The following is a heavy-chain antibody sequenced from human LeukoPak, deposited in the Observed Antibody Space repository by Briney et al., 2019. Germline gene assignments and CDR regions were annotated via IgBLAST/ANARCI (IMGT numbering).Heavy chain of an antibody. V-gene: IGHV4-59*08. CDR2: IYYSGST. D-gene: IGHD6-19*01. CDR1: GGSINTYF. Sequence: SSETLSLTCTVSGGSINTYFWTWIRQPPGKGLEWIGYIYYSGSTNYNPSLRSRVTISVDTSKNQFSLKLISVTAADTAVYFCARHDSSGWNWFDPWGQGTLVTVSS. J-gene: IGHJ5*02. CDR3: ARHDSSGWNWFDP.